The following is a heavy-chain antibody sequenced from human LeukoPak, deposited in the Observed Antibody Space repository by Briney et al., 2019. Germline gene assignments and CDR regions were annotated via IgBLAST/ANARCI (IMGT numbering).Heavy chain of an antibody. D-gene: IGHD1-26*01. CDR3: ARDDGSYFDY. Sequence: SETLSLTCTVSGGSISSGGYYWSWIRQHPGKCLEWIGYIYYSGSTYYNPSLKSRVTISVDTSKNQFSLKLSSVTAADTAVYYCARDDGSYFDYWGQGTLVTVSS. J-gene: IGHJ4*02. V-gene: IGHV4-31*03. CDR1: GGSISSGGYY. CDR2: IYYSGST.